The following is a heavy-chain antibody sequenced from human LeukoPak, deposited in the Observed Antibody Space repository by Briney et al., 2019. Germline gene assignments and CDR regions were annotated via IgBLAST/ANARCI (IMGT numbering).Heavy chain of an antibody. CDR2: ISSSSSTI. V-gene: IGHV3-48*01. CDR1: GFTFSSYW. D-gene: IGHD3-3*01. Sequence: PGGSLRLSCAASGFTFSSYWMSWVRQAPGKGLEWVSYISSSSSTIYYADSVKGRFTISRDNAKNSLYLQMNSLRAEDTAVYYCASSGRNNYDFWSGYYLYWGQGTLVTVSS. CDR3: ASSGRNNYDFWSGYYLY. J-gene: IGHJ4*02.